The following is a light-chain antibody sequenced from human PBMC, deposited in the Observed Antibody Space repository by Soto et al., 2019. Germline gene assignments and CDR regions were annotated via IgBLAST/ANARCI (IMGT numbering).Light chain of an antibody. CDR1: SSDVGGYNR. V-gene: IGLV2-18*02. Sequence: QSALTQPPSVSGSPGQSVTISCAGTSSDVGGYNRVSWYQQPPGTAPKLVISEVSNRPSGVPDRFSGSKSANTASLTISGLQAEYEADYYCSSYTGSSTWVFGSGTKLTVL. CDR3: SSYTGSSTWV. CDR2: EVS. J-gene: IGLJ1*01.